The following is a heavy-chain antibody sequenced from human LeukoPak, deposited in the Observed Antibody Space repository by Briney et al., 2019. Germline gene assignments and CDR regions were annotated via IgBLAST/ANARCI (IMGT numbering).Heavy chain of an antibody. J-gene: IGHJ4*02. CDR3: ATHPRSAWDRFVGRFDY. D-gene: IGHD3-10*01. CDR1: GFTFSSYA. V-gene: IGHV3-23*01. Sequence: GASLRLSCAASGFTFSSYAMSWVRQAPGKGLEWVSAINGSGGSTYYADSVKGRFTISRDNSKNTLYLQMNSLRAEGTAVYYCATHPRSAWDRFVGRFDYWGQGTLVTVSS. CDR2: INGSGGST.